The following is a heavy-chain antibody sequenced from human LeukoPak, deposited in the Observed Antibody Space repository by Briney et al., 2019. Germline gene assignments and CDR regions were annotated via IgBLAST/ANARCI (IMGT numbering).Heavy chain of an antibody. V-gene: IGHV3-48*03. Sequence: GGSLRLSCAASGFMFSSYEMIWVRQAPGKGLEWISYITTSGTTIFYADSVKGRFTISRDNAKKSLYLQMNSLRAEDTAVYYCARGRGGGYYFDYWGQGTLVTVSS. CDR1: GFMFSSYE. CDR2: ITTSGTTI. J-gene: IGHJ4*02. D-gene: IGHD3-10*01. CDR3: ARGRGGGYYFDY.